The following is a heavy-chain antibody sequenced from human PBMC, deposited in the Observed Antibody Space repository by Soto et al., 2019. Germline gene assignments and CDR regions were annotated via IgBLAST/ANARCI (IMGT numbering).Heavy chain of an antibody. Sequence: ASVKVSCKASGYSFTRYYIHWVRQAPGQGLEWMGIINPSGGSTSYAQKFQGRVTMTRDTSTSTVYMELSSLRSEDTAVYYCARAYYYGSGSMDVWGKGTTVTVSS. D-gene: IGHD3-10*01. V-gene: IGHV1-46*03. CDR3: ARAYYYGSGSMDV. J-gene: IGHJ6*04. CDR2: INPSGGST. CDR1: GYSFTRYY.